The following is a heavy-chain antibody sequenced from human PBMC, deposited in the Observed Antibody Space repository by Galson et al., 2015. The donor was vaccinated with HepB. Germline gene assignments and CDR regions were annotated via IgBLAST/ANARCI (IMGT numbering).Heavy chain of an antibody. D-gene: IGHD6-13*01. Sequence: SLRLSCAASGFTFSSYAMSWVRQAPGKGLEWVSAIGGSGDTTDYADSVKSQFTISRDNSKNTLYLQMNSLRAEDTAVYYCARDRPAASGLDYWGQGTLVTVSS. CDR1: GFTFSSYA. CDR3: ARDRPAASGLDY. CDR2: IGGSGDTT. J-gene: IGHJ4*02. V-gene: IGHV3-23*01.